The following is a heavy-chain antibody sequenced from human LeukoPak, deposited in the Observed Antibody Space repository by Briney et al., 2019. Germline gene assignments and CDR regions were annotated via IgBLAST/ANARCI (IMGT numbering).Heavy chain of an antibody. CDR3: TPHRDGSYPFDY. CDR1: GFTFSSYS. V-gene: IGHV3-48*02. D-gene: IGHD1-26*01. CDR2: ISSSSSSTI. Sequence: GGSLRLSCAASGFTFSSYSMNWVRQAPGKGLEWVSYISSSSSSTIYYADSVKGRFTISRDSAMNSLYLQMSSLRDDDTAVYYCTPHRDGSYPFDYWGQGTLVTVST. J-gene: IGHJ4*02.